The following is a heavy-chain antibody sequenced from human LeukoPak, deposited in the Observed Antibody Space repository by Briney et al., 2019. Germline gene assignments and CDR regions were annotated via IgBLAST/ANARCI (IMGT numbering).Heavy chain of an antibody. Sequence: GASVKVSCKASGGTFSSYAISWVRQAPGQGLEWMGRIIPILGIASYAQKFQGRVTITADKSTSTAYMEPSSLRSEDTAVYYCARVGYYDSSGYYSSLFRPTNDYGMDVWGQGTTVTVSS. D-gene: IGHD3-22*01. CDR1: GGTFSSYA. J-gene: IGHJ6*02. CDR3: ARVGYYDSSGYYSSLFRPTNDYGMDV. CDR2: IIPILGIA. V-gene: IGHV1-69*04.